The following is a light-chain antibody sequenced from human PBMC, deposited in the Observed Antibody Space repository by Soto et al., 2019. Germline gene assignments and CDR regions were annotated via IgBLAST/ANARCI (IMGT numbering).Light chain of an antibody. Sequence: VLTQSPATLSLSPGERATLSCRASQSVSSYLAWYQQKPGQAPRLLIYGASSRATGIPDRFSGSGSGTDFTLTINRLEPEDFAVYYCQQYDSSPPFALTFGGGTKVDIK. CDR3: QQYDSSPPFALT. J-gene: IGKJ4*01. CDR1: QSVSSY. CDR2: GAS. V-gene: IGKV3-20*01.